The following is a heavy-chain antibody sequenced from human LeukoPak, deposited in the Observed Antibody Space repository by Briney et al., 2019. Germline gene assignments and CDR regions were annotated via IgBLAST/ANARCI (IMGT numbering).Heavy chain of an antibody. J-gene: IGHJ4*02. CDR3: ASLDYYDSSGYYYERRFDY. V-gene: IGHV3-48*01. CDR2: ISSSSSTI. Sequence: GGSLRLSCAASGFTFSRYSMNWVRQAPGKGLEWVSYISSSSSTIYYADSVEGRFTISRDNAKNSLYLQMNSLRAEDTAVYYCASLDYYDSSGYYYERRFDYWGQGTLVTVSS. D-gene: IGHD3-22*01. CDR1: GFTFSRYS.